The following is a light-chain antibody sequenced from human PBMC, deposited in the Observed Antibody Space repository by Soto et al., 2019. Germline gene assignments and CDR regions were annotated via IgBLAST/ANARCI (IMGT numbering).Light chain of an antibody. J-gene: IGLJ3*02. CDR2: RNN. Sequence: QPVLTQPPSASGTPGQRVTISCSGSSSNIGSNYVYWYQQLPGTAPKLLIYRNNHRPSGVPDRFSGSTSGTSASLAISGPRSEDEADYYCAAWDDSLSGWVFGGGTQLTVL. V-gene: IGLV1-47*01. CDR1: SSNIGSNY. CDR3: AAWDDSLSGWV.